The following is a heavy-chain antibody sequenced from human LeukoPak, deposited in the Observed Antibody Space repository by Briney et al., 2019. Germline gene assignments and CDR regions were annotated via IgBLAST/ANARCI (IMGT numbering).Heavy chain of an antibody. CDR1: GGSISSYY. J-gene: IGHJ6*03. CDR2: IYYSGST. CDR3: ARAYSSRGTYYYYYMDV. Sequence: SETLSLTCTVSGGSISSYYWSWIRQPPGKGLEWIGYIYYSGSTNYNPSLKSRVTISVDTSKNQFSLKLSSVTAADTAVYYCARAYSSRGTYYYYYMDVWGKGTTVTVSS. D-gene: IGHD6-13*01. V-gene: IGHV4-59*01.